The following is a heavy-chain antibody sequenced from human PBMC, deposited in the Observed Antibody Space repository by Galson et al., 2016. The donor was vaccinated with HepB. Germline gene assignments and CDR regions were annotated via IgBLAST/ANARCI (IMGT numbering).Heavy chain of an antibody. CDR2: IIPMFGPP. CDR3: ASNGTSQNY. CDR1: GGTFSTYA. Sequence: AVKVSCKASGGTFSTYAISWVRQTPGPGLEWMGRIIPMFGPPNYAQKFQGRVTITADDSTSTANMELSSLRSEDTAIYYCASNGTSQNYWGQGTLVTVSS. V-gene: IGHV1-69*13. D-gene: IGHD2-8*01. J-gene: IGHJ4*02.